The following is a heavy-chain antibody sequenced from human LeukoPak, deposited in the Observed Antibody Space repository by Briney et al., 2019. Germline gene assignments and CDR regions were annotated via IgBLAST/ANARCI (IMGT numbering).Heavy chain of an antibody. J-gene: IGHJ4*02. CDR1: GYTFTGYY. CDR2: INPKTGDT. CDR3: ARLSGTYSY. Sequence: ASVKVSCKASGYTFTGYYIQWVRQAPGQGFEWMGWINPKTGDTRYGEKFQGRVFLTLDTSISTAYMELNSLTSDDTAVFYCARLSGTYSYWGQGTLVAVSS. D-gene: IGHD1-26*01. V-gene: IGHV1-2*02.